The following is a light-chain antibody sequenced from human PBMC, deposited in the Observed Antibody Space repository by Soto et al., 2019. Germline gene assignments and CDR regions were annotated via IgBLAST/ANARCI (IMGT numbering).Light chain of an antibody. Sequence: QSVLTQPPSASGTPGQRVTISCSGSSTNIGSHTVNWYQQVPGTAPKLLIYSSNLRPSGVPDRFSGSKSGTSASLAISGLQSEDEAEYYCCLSPGSLTWLFGGGTKLTVL. CDR2: SSN. CDR1: STNIGSHT. V-gene: IGLV1-44*01. CDR3: CLSPGSLTWL. J-gene: IGLJ3*02.